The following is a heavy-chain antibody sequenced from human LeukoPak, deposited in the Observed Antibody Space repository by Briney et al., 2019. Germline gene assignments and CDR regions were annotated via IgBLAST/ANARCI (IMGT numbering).Heavy chain of an antibody. V-gene: IGHV1-2*02. CDR2: INPNSGGT. CDR3: ARGTRDGYNSTLYYFDY. Sequence: ASVTVSCKASGYTFTGYYMHWVRQAPGQGLEWMGWINPNSGGTNYAQKFQGRVTMTRDTSISTAYMELSRLRSDDAAVYYCARGTRDGYNSTLYYFDYWGQGTLVTVSS. CDR1: GYTFTGYY. J-gene: IGHJ4*02. D-gene: IGHD5-24*01.